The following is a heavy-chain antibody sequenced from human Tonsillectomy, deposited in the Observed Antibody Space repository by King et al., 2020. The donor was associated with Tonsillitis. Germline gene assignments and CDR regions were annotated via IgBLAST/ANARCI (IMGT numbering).Heavy chain of an antibody. Sequence: VQLQQWGAGLLKPSETLSLTCAVYGGSFSGYYWSWIRQPPGKGLEWIGEINHSGSTNYNPSLKSRVTISVDTSKNQFSLKLSSVTAADTAVYYCARGRLAAAVRLRQSVRWFDPWGQGTLVTVSS. CDR2: INHSGST. D-gene: IGHD6-13*01. CDR3: ARGRLAAAVRLRQSVRWFDP. CDR1: GGSFSGYY. V-gene: IGHV4-34*01. J-gene: IGHJ5*02.